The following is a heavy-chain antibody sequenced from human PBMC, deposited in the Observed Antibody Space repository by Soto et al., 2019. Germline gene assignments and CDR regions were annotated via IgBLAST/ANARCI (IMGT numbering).Heavy chain of an antibody. V-gene: IGHV4-59*13. CDR2: IYYSGST. D-gene: IGHD3-10*01. J-gene: IGHJ5*02. CDR3: ARGGGSGSYSYNWFDP. CDR1: GGSISSYY. Sequence: PSETLSLTCTVSGGSISSYYWSWIRQPPGKGLEWIGYIYYSGSTNYNPSLKSRVTISVDTSKNQFSLKLSSVTAADTAVHYCARGGGSGSYSYNWFDPWGQGTLVTVSS.